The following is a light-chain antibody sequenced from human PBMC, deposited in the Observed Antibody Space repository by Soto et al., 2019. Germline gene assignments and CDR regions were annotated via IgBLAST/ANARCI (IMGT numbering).Light chain of an antibody. CDR1: RTDGDGHDY. Sequence: QSALTQPASVSGSPGQSIAISRIGVRTDGDGHDYVSWYQQHPGQAPQLIIYDVYNRPSGVSDRFSGSKSGNTASLIISGLQAEDEADYFCTSYTASSPFYVFGAGTKVTV. CDR2: DVY. CDR3: TSYTASSPFYV. J-gene: IGLJ1*01. V-gene: IGLV2-14*03.